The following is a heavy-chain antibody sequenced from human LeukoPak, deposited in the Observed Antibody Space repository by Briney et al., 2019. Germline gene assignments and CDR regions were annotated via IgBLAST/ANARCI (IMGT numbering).Heavy chain of an antibody. CDR3: ARGPYDYVWGSYRWTNWFDP. CDR1: GFTFSSYS. D-gene: IGHD3-16*02. V-gene: IGHV3-21*01. J-gene: IGHJ5*02. Sequence: GGSLRLSCAASGFTFSSYSMNWVRQAPGKGLEWVSSISSSSSYIYDADSVKGRFTISRDNAKNALYLQMNSLRAEDTAVYYCARGPYDYVWGSYRWTNWFDPWGQGTLVTVSS. CDR2: ISSSSSYI.